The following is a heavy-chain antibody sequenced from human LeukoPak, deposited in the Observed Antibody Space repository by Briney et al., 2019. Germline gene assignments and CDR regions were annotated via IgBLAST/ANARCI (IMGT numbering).Heavy chain of an antibody. Sequence: SETLSLTCTVSGGSISSYYWNWIRQPPGKGLEWIGYIYYSGSTNYNPSLKSRVTISVDTPKNQFSLKLSSVTAADTAVYYCARRSSSGWYHGYWGQGTLVTVSS. D-gene: IGHD6-19*01. CDR3: ARRSSSGWYHGY. CDR1: GGSISSYY. V-gene: IGHV4-59*08. CDR2: IYYSGST. J-gene: IGHJ4*02.